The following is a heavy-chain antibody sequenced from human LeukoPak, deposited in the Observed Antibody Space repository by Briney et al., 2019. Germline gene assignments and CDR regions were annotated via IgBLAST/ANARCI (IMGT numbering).Heavy chain of an antibody. V-gene: IGHV4-59*08. CDR2: IYYSGST. CDR3: ARHETALFDY. CDR1: GGSISSYY. Sequence: SETLSLTCTVSGGSISSYYWSWIRQPPGKGLEWTGYIYYSGSTNYNPSLKSRVTISVDTSKNQFSLKLSSVTAADTAVYYCARHETALFDYWSQGTLVTVSS. D-gene: IGHD5-18*01. J-gene: IGHJ4*02.